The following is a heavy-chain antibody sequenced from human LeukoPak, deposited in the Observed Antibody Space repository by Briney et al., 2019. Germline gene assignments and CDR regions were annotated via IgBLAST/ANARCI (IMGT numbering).Heavy chain of an antibody. V-gene: IGHV1-69*04. Sequence: SVKVSCKASGGTFSSYAISWVRQAPGQGLEWMGRIIPIFGIANYAQKFQGRVTITADKSTSTAYMELSGLRSEDTAVYYCASPKLERYSGSPYYWGQGTLVTVSS. CDR3: ASPKLERYSGSPYY. CDR1: GGTFSSYA. D-gene: IGHD1-26*01. CDR2: IIPIFGIA. J-gene: IGHJ4*02.